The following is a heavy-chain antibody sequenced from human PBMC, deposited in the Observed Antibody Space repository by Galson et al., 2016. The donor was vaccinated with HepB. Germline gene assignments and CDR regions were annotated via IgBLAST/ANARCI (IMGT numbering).Heavy chain of an antibody. D-gene: IGHD6-13*01. V-gene: IGHV3-33*01. CDR3: ARESSIAAPGVLDY. J-gene: IGHJ4*02. Sequence: LRLSCAASAFTFSSYGMHWVRQAPGKGLEWVAVIWYDGSNKYYADSVKGRFTISRDNSKNTLYLQMNSLRAEDTAVYYCARESSIAAPGVLDYWGQGTLVTVSS. CDR2: IWYDGSNK. CDR1: AFTFSSYG.